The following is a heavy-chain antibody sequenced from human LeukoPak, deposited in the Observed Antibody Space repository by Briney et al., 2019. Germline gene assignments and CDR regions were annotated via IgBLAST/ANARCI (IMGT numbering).Heavy chain of an antibody. CDR1: GFIFSKYA. CDR3: ARVAERLIDY. Sequence: GGSLRLSCAASGFIFSKYAIHWVRQAPGKGLEWVAVISYDGNNKEYADSVKGRFTISRDNSKNTLFLLMNSLRVEDTAVYYCARVAERLIDYWGQGTLVTVSS. J-gene: IGHJ4*02. V-gene: IGHV3-30-3*01. D-gene: IGHD6-25*01. CDR2: ISYDGNNK.